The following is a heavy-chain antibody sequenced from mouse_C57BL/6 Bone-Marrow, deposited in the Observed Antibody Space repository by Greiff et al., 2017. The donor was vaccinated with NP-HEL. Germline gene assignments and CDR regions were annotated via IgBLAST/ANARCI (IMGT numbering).Heavy chain of an antibody. V-gene: IGHV1-82*01. CDR1: GYAFSSSW. CDR2: IYPGDGDT. J-gene: IGHJ4*01. CDR3: ARGDYYGSRRGDYAMDY. Sequence: QVQLQQSGPELVKPGASVKISCKASGYAFSSSWMNWVKQRPGKGLEWIGRIYPGDGDTNYNGKFKGKATLTADKSSSTAYMQLSSLTSEDSAVYCCARGDYYGSRRGDYAMDYWGQGTSVTVSS. D-gene: IGHD1-1*01.